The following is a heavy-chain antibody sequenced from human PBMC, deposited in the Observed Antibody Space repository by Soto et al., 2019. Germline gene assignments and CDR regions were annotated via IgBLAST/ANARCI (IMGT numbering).Heavy chain of an antibody. CDR1: GYTLTELS. J-gene: IGHJ4*02. CDR2: FDPEDGET. V-gene: IGHV1-24*01. CDR3: ATGGGTPFDY. D-gene: IGHD2-15*01. Sequence: ASVKVSCKVSGYTLTELSMHWVRQAPGKGLEWMGGFDPEDGETIYAQKFQGRVTMTRDTSTSTVYMELSSLRSEDTAVYYCATGGGTPFDYWGQGTLVTVSS.